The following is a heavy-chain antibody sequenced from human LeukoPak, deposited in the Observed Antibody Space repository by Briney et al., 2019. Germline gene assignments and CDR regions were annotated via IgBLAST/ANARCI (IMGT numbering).Heavy chain of an antibody. CDR1: GFTFSSYD. J-gene: IGHJ4*02. V-gene: IGHV3-23*01. D-gene: IGHD1-26*01. CDR3: AKYVQGYYNYIDY. CDR2: VCSSGGST. Sequence: GGSLRLSCAASGFTFSSYDMSWVRQAPGQGLEWVSVVCSSGGSTYYANSVQGRFTISRDNSKNTLYLQMNSLRAEDTAVYYCAKYVQGYYNYIDYWGQGTLVTVSS.